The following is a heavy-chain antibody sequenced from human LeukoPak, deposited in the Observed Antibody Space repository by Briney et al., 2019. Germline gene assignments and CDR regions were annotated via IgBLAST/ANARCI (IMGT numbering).Heavy chain of an antibody. Sequence: GGSLRLSCVASGFTFSSYEMNWVRQAPGKGLEWVSYISSSGSTIYYADSVKGRFTISRDNAKNSLYLQMNSLRAEDTAVYYCARDDSGWYRWFDPWGQGTLVTVSS. D-gene: IGHD6-19*01. CDR2: ISSSGSTI. CDR3: ARDDSGWYRWFDP. J-gene: IGHJ5*02. CDR1: GFTFSSYE. V-gene: IGHV3-48*03.